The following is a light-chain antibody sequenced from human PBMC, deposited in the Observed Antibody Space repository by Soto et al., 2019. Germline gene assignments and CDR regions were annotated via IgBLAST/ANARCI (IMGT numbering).Light chain of an antibody. J-gene: IGKJ2*01. CDR2: GAS. CDR1: QSINSTS. CDR3: QQSYSTPYT. Sequence: ESVTLSCRASQSINSTSLIWFHLKRGLAPRLLICGASSRATSIPARFSGSGSGADFTLTLSSLQPEDFATYYCQQSYSTPYTFGQGTKVHI. V-gene: IGKV3D-7*01.